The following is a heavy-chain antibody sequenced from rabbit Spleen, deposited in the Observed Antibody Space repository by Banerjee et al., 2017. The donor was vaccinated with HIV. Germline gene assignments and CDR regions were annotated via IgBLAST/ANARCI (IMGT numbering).Heavy chain of an antibody. J-gene: IGHJ2*01. Sequence: QEQLVASGGGLVQPGASLTLTCTASGFSFSSGYDMSWVRRAPGKGLEWIGFIYTGNGKNYYASWVKGRFPISKPASTTVTLQVTSLTAADTATFFCARDVDGVIGWNFGGGGPGPLVTV. CDR1: GFSFSSGYD. V-gene: IGHV1S45*01. D-gene: IGHD1-1*01. CDR2: IYTGNGKN. CDR3: ARDVDGVIGWNFGG.